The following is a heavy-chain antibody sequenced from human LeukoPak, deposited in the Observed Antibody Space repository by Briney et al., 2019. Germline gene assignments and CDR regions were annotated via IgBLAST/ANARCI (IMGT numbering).Heavy chain of an antibody. CDR2: INHSGST. V-gene: IGHV4-34*01. D-gene: IGHD3-9*01. CDR1: GGSFSGYY. J-gene: IGHJ4*02. Sequence: SETLSLACAVYGGSFSGYYWSWIRQPPGKGLEWIGEINHSGSTNYNPSLKSRVTISVDTSKNQFSLKLSSVTAADTAVYYCASLFGLRFFDRRSDYWGQGTLVTVSS. CDR3: ASLFGLRFFDRRSDY.